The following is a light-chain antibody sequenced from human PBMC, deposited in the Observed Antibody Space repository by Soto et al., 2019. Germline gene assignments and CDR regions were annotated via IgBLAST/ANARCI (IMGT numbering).Light chain of an antibody. CDR1: SGYSNYK. CDR2: VGTGGIVG. V-gene: IGLV9-49*01. Sequence: QLVLTQPPSASASLGASVTLTCTLSSGYSNYKVDWYQQRPGKGPRFVMRVGTGGIVGSKGDGIPDRFSVLGSGLNRYLTIKNIQEEDESDYHCGADHGSGSNFVSWVFGGGT. J-gene: IGLJ3*02. CDR3: GADHGSGSNFVSWV.